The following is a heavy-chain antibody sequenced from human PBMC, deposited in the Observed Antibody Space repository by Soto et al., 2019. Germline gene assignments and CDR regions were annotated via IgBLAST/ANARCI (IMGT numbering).Heavy chain of an antibody. V-gene: IGHV3-23*01. J-gene: IGHJ5*02. D-gene: IGHD1-26*01. CDR3: AKNQGVELVPLATVDWFDP. CDR1: VFSFENFG. CDR2: ISGSGFKK. Sequence: PGGSLRLSCAASVFSFENFGMIWVRQAPGKGLEWISSISGSGFKKYYADSVKGRFTISRDNSKSTVYLELNNLSAEDTAVYHCAKNQGVELVPLATVDWFDPWGQGSVVTVSS.